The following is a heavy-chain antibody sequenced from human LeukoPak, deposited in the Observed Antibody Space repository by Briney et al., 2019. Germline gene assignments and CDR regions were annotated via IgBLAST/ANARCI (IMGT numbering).Heavy chain of an antibody. Sequence: GGSLRLSCAASGFTFSSYWMSWVRQAPGKGLEWVANIKQDGSEKYYVDSVKGRFTISRDNAKNSLYLQMNSLRAEDTAVYYCARDRSSTVTTLYYFDYWGQGTLVTVSS. D-gene: IGHD4-17*01. CDR2: IKQDGSEK. CDR1: GFTFSSYW. J-gene: IGHJ4*02. V-gene: IGHV3-7*01. CDR3: ARDRSSTVTTLYYFDY.